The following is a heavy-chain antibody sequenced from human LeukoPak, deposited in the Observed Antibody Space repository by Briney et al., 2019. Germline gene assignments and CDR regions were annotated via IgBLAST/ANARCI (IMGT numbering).Heavy chain of an antibody. CDR2: ISSSSSTI. Sequence: GGSLRLSCAASGFTFSSYSMNWVRQAPGKGLEWVSYISSSSSTIYYADSVKGRFTISRDNAKNSLYLQINSLRAEDTAVYCCGRVGDDWGGGSDIWGQGTMVTVSS. V-gene: IGHV3-48*04. D-gene: IGHD3-16*01. CDR3: GRVGDDWGGGSDI. CDR1: GFTFSSYS. J-gene: IGHJ3*02.